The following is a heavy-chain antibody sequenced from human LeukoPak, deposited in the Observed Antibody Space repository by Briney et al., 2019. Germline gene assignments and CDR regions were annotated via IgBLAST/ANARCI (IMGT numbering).Heavy chain of an antibody. D-gene: IGHD4-17*01. V-gene: IGHV3-21*01. CDR1: GFTFSSYS. Sequence: GGSLRLSCAASGFTFSSYSMNWVRQAPGKGLEWVSSISSSSSYIYYADSVKGRFTISRDNAKNSLYLQMNSLRAEDTAVYYCARETVTTGGFDYWGQGTLVTVSS. J-gene: IGHJ4*02. CDR2: ISSSSSYI. CDR3: ARETVTTGGFDY.